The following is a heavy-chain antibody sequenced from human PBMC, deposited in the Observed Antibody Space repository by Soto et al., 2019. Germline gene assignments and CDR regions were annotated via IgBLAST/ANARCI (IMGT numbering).Heavy chain of an antibody. CDR2: MNPNSGNT. CDR3: ARIPPYCSSTSCYGI. J-gene: IGHJ3*02. CDR1: GYTFTSYD. V-gene: IGHV1-8*01. D-gene: IGHD2-2*01. Sequence: ASVKVSCKASGYTFTSYDISWVRQATGQGLEWMGWMNPNSGNTGYAQKFQGRVTMTRNTSISTAYMELSSLRSEDTAVYYCARIPPYCSSTSCYGIWGQGTMVTVSS.